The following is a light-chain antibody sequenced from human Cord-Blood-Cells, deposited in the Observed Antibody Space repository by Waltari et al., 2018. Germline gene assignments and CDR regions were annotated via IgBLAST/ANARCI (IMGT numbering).Light chain of an antibody. CDR2: DAS. V-gene: IGKV3-11*01. CDR3: QQRSNWPQLT. CDR1: QSVSSY. J-gene: IGKJ4*01. Sequence: EIVLTQSPATLSLSPGERAIFSCSASQSVSSYLAWYQQKPGQAPRLLIYDASNRATGSPARFSGSGSGTDFTLTISSLEPEDFAVYYCQQRSNWPQLTFGGGTKVEIK.